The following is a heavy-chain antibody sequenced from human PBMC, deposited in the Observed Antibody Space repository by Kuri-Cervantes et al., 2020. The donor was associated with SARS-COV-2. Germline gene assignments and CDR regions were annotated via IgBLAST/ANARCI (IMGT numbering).Heavy chain of an antibody. CDR3: ASQLLLGRFDY. J-gene: IGHJ4*02. D-gene: IGHD2-2*01. CDR1: GFTFSSYA. Sequence: GESLKISCAASGFTFSSYAMHWVRQAPGKGLEWVAVISYDGSNKYYADSVKGRFTISRDNSQSTLYLQMNSLRAEDTAVYYCASQLLLGRFDYWGQGTLVTVSS. CDR2: ISYDGSNK. V-gene: IGHV3-30-3*01.